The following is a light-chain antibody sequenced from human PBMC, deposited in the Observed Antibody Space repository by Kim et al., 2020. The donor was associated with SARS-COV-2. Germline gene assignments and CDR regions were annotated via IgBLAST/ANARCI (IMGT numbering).Light chain of an antibody. J-gene: IGKJ2*01. CDR2: GAS. Sequence: SVSPGKRATITCRASQGVSSNLAWYQQKPGQSPRLLIYGASTRATGIPARFSGSGFGTEFTLTISSLQSEDFAVYYCQHYNNWSLTFGQGTKLEI. V-gene: IGKV3D-15*01. CDR3: QHYNNWSLT. CDR1: QGVSSN.